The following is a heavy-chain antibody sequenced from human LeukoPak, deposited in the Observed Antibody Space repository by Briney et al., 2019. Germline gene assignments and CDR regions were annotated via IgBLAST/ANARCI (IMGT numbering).Heavy chain of an antibody. D-gene: IGHD3-3*02. CDR1: GYTSTSPD. V-gene: IGHV1-8*01. Sequence: GASVTVSCKASGYTSTSPDINWVRQAPGRGLEWLGWMNPRDNTGYAQKFQGRVTLTRDKSINTAYMELSSLRSEDTAVYYCARYTQHYGFDIWGQGTMVTVSA. CDR2: MNPRDNT. CDR3: ARYTQHYGFDI. J-gene: IGHJ3*02.